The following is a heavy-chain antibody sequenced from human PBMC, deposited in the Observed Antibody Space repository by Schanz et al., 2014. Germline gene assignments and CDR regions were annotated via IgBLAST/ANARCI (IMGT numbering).Heavy chain of an antibody. CDR2: INPNSGGT. D-gene: IGHD6-13*01. Sequence: QVQLVQSGAEVKKPGASVKVSCKASGYTFTGHYMHWVRQGPGQGLEWMGRINPNSGGTNYAQKFQGRVTMTWDTSTSTAYMELRRLRSDDTAIYYCARDGHSSNWRSYFFYGLDVWGQGTTVTVSS. CDR3: ARDGHSSNWRSYFFYGLDV. V-gene: IGHV1-2*06. CDR1: GYTFTGHY. J-gene: IGHJ6*02.